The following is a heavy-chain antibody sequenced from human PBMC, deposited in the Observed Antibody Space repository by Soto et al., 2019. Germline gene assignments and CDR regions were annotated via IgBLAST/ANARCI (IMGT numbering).Heavy chain of an antibody. CDR3: ARGRSINTNMDY. CDR1: GFTFSTYS. Sequence: EVQLVESGGGLVKPGGSLSLSCAASGFTFSTYSMNWVRQAPGQGLEWISSISSSGGSVSYAESVKGRFTISGDNAKNSLYLKMASLRAEDTAVYYCARGRSINTNMDYWCQGTLFTGSS. J-gene: IGHJ4*02. V-gene: IGHV3-21*01. CDR2: ISSSGGSV. D-gene: IGHD2-2*01.